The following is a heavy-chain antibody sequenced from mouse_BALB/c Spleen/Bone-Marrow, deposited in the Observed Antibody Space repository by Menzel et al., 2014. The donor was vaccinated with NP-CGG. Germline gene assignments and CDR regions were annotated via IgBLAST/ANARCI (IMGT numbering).Heavy chain of an antibody. CDR3: ARYRLGTYFDY. D-gene: IGHD1-2*01. CDR1: GFNIKDTY. V-gene: IGHV14-3*02. CDR2: IDPANGNT. J-gene: IGHJ2*01. Sequence: VQLKESGAELVKPGASVKLSCTASGFNIKDTYLHWVKQRPEQGLEWPGRIDPANGNTKYDPKFQGKATITADTSSNTAYLQLSSLTSEDTAVYYCARYRLGTYFDYWGQGTTLTVSS.